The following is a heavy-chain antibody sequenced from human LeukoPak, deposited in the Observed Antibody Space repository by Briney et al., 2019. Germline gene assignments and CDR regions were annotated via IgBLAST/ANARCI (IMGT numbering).Heavy chain of an antibody. D-gene: IGHD1-7*01. CDR1: GFTFRNHA. CDR3: ARMNYISTGWGAPFDY. V-gene: IGHV3-23*01. J-gene: IGHJ4*02. CDR2: FSGSINTT. Sequence: GGSLRLSCAASGFTFRNHAMTWVRQVPGKGLEWVSAFSGSINTTYYVDSVRGRFTISRDNSKNTLYLQMNSLRAEDTAVYYCARMNYISTGWGAPFDYWGQETLVTVSS.